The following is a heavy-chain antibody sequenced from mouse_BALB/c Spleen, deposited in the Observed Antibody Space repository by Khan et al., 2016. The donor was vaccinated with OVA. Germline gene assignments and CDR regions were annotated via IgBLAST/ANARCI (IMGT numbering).Heavy chain of an antibody. CDR3: ATRYGNPFAF. CDR1: GFNIKDTY. D-gene: IGHD2-1*01. Sequence: VQLQQSGAELVKPGASVKLSCSASGFNIKDTYIHWMKQRPEQGLEWIGRIVPPNDDSKYGPKFQAKATLTADTSSNTAYLQLSSLTSEDTAVYYCATRYGNPFAFWGQGTMVSVSA. J-gene: IGHJ3*01. CDR2: IVPPNDDS. V-gene: IGHV14-3*02.